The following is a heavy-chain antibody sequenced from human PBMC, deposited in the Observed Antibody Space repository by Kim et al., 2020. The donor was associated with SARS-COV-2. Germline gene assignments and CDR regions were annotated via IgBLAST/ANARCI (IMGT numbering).Heavy chain of an antibody. V-gene: IGHV1-69*13. D-gene: IGHD3-22*01. CDR2: IIPIFGTA. Sequence: SVKVSCKASGGTFSSYAISWVRQAPGQGLEWMGGIIPIFGTANYAQKFQGRVTITADESTSTAYMELSSLRSEDTAVYYCAVPVYYDSSGWDYYYGMDVWGQGTTVTVSS. CDR3: AVPVYYDSSGWDYYYGMDV. J-gene: IGHJ6*02. CDR1: GGTFSSYA.